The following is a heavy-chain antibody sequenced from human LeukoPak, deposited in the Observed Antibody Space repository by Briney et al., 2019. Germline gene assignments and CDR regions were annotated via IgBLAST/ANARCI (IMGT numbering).Heavy chain of an antibody. CDR1: GYSISSGYY. J-gene: IGHJ4*02. CDR2: IYYSGST. CDR3: ARLNYYGSGTFKYGDY. V-gene: IGHV4-38-2*02. D-gene: IGHD3-10*01. Sequence: ETSETLSLTCTVSGYSISSGYYWSWIRQPPGKGLEWIGHIYYSGSTYYNPSLNSRVTISIDRSKNQFSLKLSSVTAADTAVYYCARLNYYGSGTFKYGDYWGQGTLVTVSS.